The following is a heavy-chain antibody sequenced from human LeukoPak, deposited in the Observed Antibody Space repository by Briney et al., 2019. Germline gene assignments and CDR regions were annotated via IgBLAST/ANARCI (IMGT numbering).Heavy chain of an antibody. V-gene: IGHV4-59*08. CDR1: Y. Sequence: YXSWIRQPPGKGLEGIGYIYYSGSTNYNPSLKSRVTISVDTSKNQFSLKLSSVTAADTAVYYCARRHLYHYYFDYWGQGTLVTVSS. J-gene: IGHJ4*02. CDR2: IYYSGST. D-gene: IGHD2-2*01. CDR3: ARRHLYHYYFDY.